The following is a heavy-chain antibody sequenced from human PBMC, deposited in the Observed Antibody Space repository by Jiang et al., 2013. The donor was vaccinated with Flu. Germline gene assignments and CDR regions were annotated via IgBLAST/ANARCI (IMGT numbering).Heavy chain of an antibody. D-gene: IGHD6-19*01. CDR1: GGSISSSSYY. J-gene: IGHJ6*02. Sequence: GLVKPSETLSLTCTVSGGSISSSSYYWGWIRQPPGKGLEWIGSIYYSGSTYYNPSLKSRVAISVDTSKNQFSLKLSSVTAADTAVYYCARQGRVAGTFYYYYGMDVWGQGTTVTVSS. CDR3: ARQGRVAGTFYYYYGMDV. CDR2: IYYSGST. V-gene: IGHV4-39*07.